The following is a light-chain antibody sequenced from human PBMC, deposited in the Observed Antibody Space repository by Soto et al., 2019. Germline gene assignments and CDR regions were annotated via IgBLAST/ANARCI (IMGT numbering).Light chain of an antibody. CDR3: QQYASSMT. J-gene: IGKJ1*01. Sequence: EIVLTQSPGSLSLSLGERATLSCRASQSVDSAFFAWYQQKPGQPPRLLMYGASRRATGIPDRFSGSGSGTDFTLTISRLEPEDFAVYYCQQYASSMTFGQGTKVEI. CDR1: QSVDSAF. CDR2: GAS. V-gene: IGKV3-20*01.